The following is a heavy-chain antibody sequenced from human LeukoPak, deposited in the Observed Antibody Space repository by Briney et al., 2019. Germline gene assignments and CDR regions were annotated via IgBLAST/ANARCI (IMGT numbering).Heavy chain of an antibody. D-gene: IGHD6-13*01. V-gene: IGHV4-39*01. CDR3: AVSRSSSWGYYYYGMDV. J-gene: IGHJ6*02. CDR2: VYYTGTT. Sequence: PSETLSLTCTVSGGSVSSGTYYWVWIRQPPGKGLEWIGSVYYTGTTYYTPSPKSRVTISVDTTKNQFSLKLNSVTAADTAVYYCAVSRSSSWGYYYYGMDVWGQGTTVTVSS. CDR1: GGSVSSGTYY.